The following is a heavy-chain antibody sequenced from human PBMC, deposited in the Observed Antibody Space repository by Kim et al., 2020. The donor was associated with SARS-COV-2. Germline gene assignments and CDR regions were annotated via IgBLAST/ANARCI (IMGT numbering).Heavy chain of an antibody. V-gene: IGHV3-33*01. CDR1: GFTFSSYG. D-gene: IGHD6-6*01. CDR3: ARAAYSSSSRYYSYGMDV. Sequence: GGSLRLSCAASGFTFSSYGMHWVRQAPGKGLEWVAAIWYDGSNKYYADSVKGRFTISRDNSKMTLYLQMNSLRAEVTAVYYCARAAYSSSSRYYSYGMDVWGQGSTLTVSS. CDR2: IWYDGSNK. J-gene: IGHJ6*02.